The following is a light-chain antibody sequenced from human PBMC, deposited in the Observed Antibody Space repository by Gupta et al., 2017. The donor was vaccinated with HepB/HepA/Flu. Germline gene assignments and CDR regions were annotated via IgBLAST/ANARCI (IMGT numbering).Light chain of an antibody. J-gene: IGLJ1*01. Sequence: QSALTQPASVSGSPGPSITISCTGTSSDVGAYNYVSWFQQHPGKAPKLMISDVINRPSGVSDRFSGAKYGNTASLTISGLQTEDEADYDGSSYTSKTTLVFGTGTKGTVL. CDR2: DVI. CDR3: SSYTSKTTLV. CDR1: SSDVGAYNY. V-gene: IGLV2-14*01.